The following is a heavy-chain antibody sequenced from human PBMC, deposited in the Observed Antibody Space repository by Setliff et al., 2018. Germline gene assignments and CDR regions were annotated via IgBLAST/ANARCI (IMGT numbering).Heavy chain of an antibody. CDR1: GGSISSSSYY. V-gene: IGHV4-39*07. Sequence: PSETLSLTCTVSGGSISSSSYYWGWIRQPPGKGLEWIGSIYYSGSTYYNPSLKSRVTISVDTSKNQFSLKLNSVTAADTAVYYCARVNQYSSVWYDYYYGMDVWGQGTTVTVSS. D-gene: IGHD6-19*01. CDR2: IYYSGST. CDR3: ARVNQYSSVWYDYYYGMDV. J-gene: IGHJ6*02.